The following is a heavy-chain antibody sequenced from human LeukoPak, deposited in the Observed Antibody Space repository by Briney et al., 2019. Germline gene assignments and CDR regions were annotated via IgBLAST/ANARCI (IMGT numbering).Heavy chain of an antibody. J-gene: IGHJ6*03. D-gene: IGHD5-12*01. CDR2: MNPNSGNT. CDR3: ARGGPPLVATDSGSYYYYYYMDV. Sequence: GASVKVSCKASGYTFTSYDINWVRQATGQGLEWMGWMNPNSGNTGYAQKFQGRVTITRNTSISTAYMELSSLRSEDTAVYYCARGGPPLVATDSGSYYYYYYMDVWGKGTTVTVSS. CDR1: GYTFTSYD. V-gene: IGHV1-8*03.